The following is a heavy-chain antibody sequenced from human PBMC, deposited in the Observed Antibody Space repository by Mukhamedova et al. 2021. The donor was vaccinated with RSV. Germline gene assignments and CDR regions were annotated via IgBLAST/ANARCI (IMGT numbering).Heavy chain of an antibody. D-gene: IGHD1-1*01. Sequence: GFTFSRSDMHWVRQATGKGLEWVSAIGKGGDTYYAESVKGRFTISRENAENSLYLQINSLGAGDTAVYYCAREAYTTNWNDWYFD. J-gene: IGHJ2*01. CDR1: GFTFSRSD. CDR3: AREAYTTNWNDWYFD. CDR2: IGKGGDT. V-gene: IGHV3-13*04.